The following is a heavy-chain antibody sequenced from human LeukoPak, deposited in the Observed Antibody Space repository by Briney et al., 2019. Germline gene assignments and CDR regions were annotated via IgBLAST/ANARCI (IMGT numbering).Heavy chain of an antibody. J-gene: IGHJ5*02. D-gene: IGHD6-13*01. CDR1: GFTFGNAW. CDR2: IKSKTDGGTT. V-gene: IGHV3-15*01. CDR3: TTSYSSSDFDP. Sequence: GGSLRLSCAASGFTFGNAWMSWVRQAPGKGLEWVGRIKSKTDGGTTDYAAPVKGRFTISRDDSKNTLYLQMNSLKTEDTAVYYCTTSYSSSDFDPWGQGTLVTVSS.